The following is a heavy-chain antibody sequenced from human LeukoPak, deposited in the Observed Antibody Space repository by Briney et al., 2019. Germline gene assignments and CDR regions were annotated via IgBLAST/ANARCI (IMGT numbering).Heavy chain of an antibody. CDR1: GGSISSYY. Sequence: PSETLSLTCTVSGGSISSYYWSWIRQPPGKGLEWIGYIYYSGSTNYNPSLKSRVTISVDTSKNQFSLKLSSVTAADTAVYYCARHGGGRGYYSGGSCSLDYWGQGTLVTVSS. V-gene: IGHV4-59*08. CDR2: IYYSGST. D-gene: IGHD2-15*01. J-gene: IGHJ4*02. CDR3: ARHGGGRGYYSGGSCSLDY.